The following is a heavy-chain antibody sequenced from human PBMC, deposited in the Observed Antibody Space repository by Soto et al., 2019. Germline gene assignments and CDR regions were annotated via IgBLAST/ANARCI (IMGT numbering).Heavy chain of an antibody. V-gene: IGHV3-21*01. CDR1: GFTFSSYS. CDR2: ISSSSSYI. Sequence: GGSLRLSCAASGFTFSSYSMNWVRQAPGKGLEWVSSISSSSSYIYYADSVKGRFTISRDNAKNSLYLQMNSLRAEDTAVYYCARDPSAYDSSYYFDYWGQGTLVTVSS. D-gene: IGHD3-16*01. J-gene: IGHJ4*02. CDR3: ARDPSAYDSSYYFDY.